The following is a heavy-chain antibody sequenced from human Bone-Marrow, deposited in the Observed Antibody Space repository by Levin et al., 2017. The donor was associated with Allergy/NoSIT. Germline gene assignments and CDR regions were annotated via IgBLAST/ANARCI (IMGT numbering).Heavy chain of an antibody. CDR3: ARDPGYSSGWLDY. J-gene: IGHJ4*02. CDR1: GGTFSSYA. CDR2: IIPIFGTA. Sequence: KISCKASGGTFSSYAISWVRQAPGQGLEWMGGIIPIFGTANYAQKFQGRVTITADESTSTAYMELSSLRSEDTAVYYCARDPGYSSGWLDYWGQGTLVTVSS. V-gene: IGHV1-69*01. D-gene: IGHD6-19*01.